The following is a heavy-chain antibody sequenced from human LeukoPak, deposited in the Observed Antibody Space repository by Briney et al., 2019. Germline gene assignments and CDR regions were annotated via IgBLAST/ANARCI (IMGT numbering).Heavy chain of an antibody. CDR3: ASGVLGSGWYYFDC. Sequence: SETLSLTCTVSGGSISSSSFFWGWIRQPPGQGLEWIAAIHYSGKTHYNPSLNSRVTISADTSRNQFSLKLSSVTAADTAVYYCASGVLGSGWYYFDCWGQGTLVTVSS. J-gene: IGHJ4*02. D-gene: IGHD6-19*01. CDR1: GGSISSSSFF. CDR2: IHYSGKT. V-gene: IGHV4-39*01.